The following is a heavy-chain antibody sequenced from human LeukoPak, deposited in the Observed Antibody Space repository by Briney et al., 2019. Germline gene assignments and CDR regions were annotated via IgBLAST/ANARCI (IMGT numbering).Heavy chain of an antibody. Sequence: SETLSLTCTVSGGSISSYYWSWIRQPPGKGLEWIGYIYYRGSTKYNPSLTSRVTISVDTSKNQFSLNLSSVTAADTAVYYCARGAAGTRDYWGQGTLVTVSS. CDR1: GGSISSYY. J-gene: IGHJ4*02. V-gene: IGHV4-59*01. D-gene: IGHD6-13*01. CDR3: ARGAAGTRDY. CDR2: IYYRGST.